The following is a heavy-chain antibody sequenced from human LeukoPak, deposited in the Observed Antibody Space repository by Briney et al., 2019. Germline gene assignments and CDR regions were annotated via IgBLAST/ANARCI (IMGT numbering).Heavy chain of an antibody. Sequence: VASVTVSCRASGYTFTSYGITWVRQAPGHGLEWMGWISPYNGNTNYAQNLQGRVTMTTDTSTSTAYMELRSLQSDDTAVYYCARSGTAYCNGGSCYGSKFDPWGQGTLVTVSS. J-gene: IGHJ5*02. CDR2: ISPYNGNT. CDR1: GYTFTSYG. D-gene: IGHD2-15*01. V-gene: IGHV1-18*01. CDR3: ARSGTAYCNGGSCYGSKFDP.